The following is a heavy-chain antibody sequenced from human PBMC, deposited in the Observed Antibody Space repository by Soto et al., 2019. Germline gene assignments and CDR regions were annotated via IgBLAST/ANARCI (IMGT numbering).Heavy chain of an antibody. V-gene: IGHV3-9*01. Sequence: EVQLVESGGGLVQPGRSLRLSCAASGFTFDDYAMHWVRQAPGKGLEWVSGISWNSGSIGYADSVKGRFTISRDNAKNPRYLQMNSLRAEDTALYYCAKDRGLVLSFYFDYLGQGTPVTVSS. CDR2: ISWNSGSI. CDR1: GFTFDDYA. J-gene: IGHJ4*02. CDR3: AKDRGLVLSFYFDY. D-gene: IGHD6-19*01.